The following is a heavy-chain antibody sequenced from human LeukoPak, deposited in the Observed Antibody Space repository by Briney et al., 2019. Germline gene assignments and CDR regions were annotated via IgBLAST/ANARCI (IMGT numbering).Heavy chain of an antibody. CDR1: GFTFRSYA. CDR2: ISGSGGTT. V-gene: IGHV3-23*01. CDR3: AKGDNSTWTVDY. Sequence: PGGSLRPSCAASGFTFRSYAMNWVRQAPGKGLEWVSTISGSGGTTYYADSVKGRFTISRDNSKNTLFLQMNSLRAEDTAVYYCAKGDNSTWTVDYWGQGTLVTVSS. D-gene: IGHD6-13*01. J-gene: IGHJ4*02.